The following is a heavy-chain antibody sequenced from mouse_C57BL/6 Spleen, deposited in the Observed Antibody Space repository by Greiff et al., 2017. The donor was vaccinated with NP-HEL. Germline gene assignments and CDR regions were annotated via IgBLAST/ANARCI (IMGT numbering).Heavy chain of an antibody. CDR2: IDPSDSYT. D-gene: IGHD4-1*01. CDR1: GYTFTSYW. CDR3: ARNWDVGYAMDY. J-gene: IGHJ4*01. Sequence: QVQLQQPGAELVMPGASVKLSCKASGYTFTSYWMHWVKQRPGQGLEWIGEIDPSDSYTNYNQKFKGKSTLTVDKSSSTAYMQLSSLTSEDSAVYYCARNWDVGYAMDYWGQGTSVTVSS. V-gene: IGHV1-69*01.